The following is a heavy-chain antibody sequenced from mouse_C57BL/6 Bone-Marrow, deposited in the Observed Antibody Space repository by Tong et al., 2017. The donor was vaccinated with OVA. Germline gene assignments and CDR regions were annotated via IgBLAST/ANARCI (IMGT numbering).Heavy chain of an antibody. J-gene: IGHJ4*01. CDR1: EYEFPSHD. CDR3: ARPSGTEDAMDY. CDR2: INSDGGST. Sequence: EVQLQESGGGLVQPGESLKLSCESNEYEFPSHDMSWVRKTPEKRLELVAAINSDGGSTYYPDTMERRFIISRDNTKKTLYLQMSSLRSEDTAMYYCARPSGTEDAMDYWGQGTSVTVSS. D-gene: IGHD2-14*01. V-gene: IGHV5-2*01.